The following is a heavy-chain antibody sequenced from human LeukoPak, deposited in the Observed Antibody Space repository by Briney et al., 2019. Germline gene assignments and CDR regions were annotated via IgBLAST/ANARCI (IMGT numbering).Heavy chain of an antibody. D-gene: IGHD3-16*02. Sequence: GESLKISCRASGYTFTSYAMHWVRQAPGQRLEWMGWINAGNGNTKYSQKFQGRVTITRDTSASTAYMEVSSLRSEDTAVYYCARGPVTFGGVIAPWGQGTLVTVSS. CDR3: ARGPVTFGGVIAP. CDR2: INAGNGNT. V-gene: IGHV1-3*01. J-gene: IGHJ5*02. CDR1: GYTFTSYA.